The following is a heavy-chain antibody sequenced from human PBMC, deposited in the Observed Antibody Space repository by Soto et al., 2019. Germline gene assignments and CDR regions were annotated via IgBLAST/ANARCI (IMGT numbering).Heavy chain of an antibody. Sequence: SQTLSLTCAISGDSVSSNRAAWNWIRQSPSRGLEWLGRTYYRSKWYNDYAVSVKSRITINPDTSKNQFSLQLNSVTPEDTAVYYCARGDKQTVITGTTHFDYWGQGTLVTVSS. V-gene: IGHV6-1*01. CDR3: ARGDKQTVITGTTHFDY. D-gene: IGHD1-7*01. CDR1: GDSVSSNRAA. J-gene: IGHJ4*02. CDR2: TYYRSKWYN.